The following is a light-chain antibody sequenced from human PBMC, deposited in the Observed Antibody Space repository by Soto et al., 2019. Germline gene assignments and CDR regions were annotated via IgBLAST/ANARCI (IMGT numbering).Light chain of an antibody. J-gene: IGLJ2*01. V-gene: IGLV2-14*01. CDR2: EVI. Sequence: QSALTQPASVSGSPGQSITISCTGTSSDVGGYNYVSWYQQHPGKAPKLMIYEVINRPSGVSHRFSGSKSGNTASLTISGLQAEDEADYYCSSYTRSTTLVVFGGGTKLTVL. CDR1: SSDVGGYNY. CDR3: SSYTRSTTLVV.